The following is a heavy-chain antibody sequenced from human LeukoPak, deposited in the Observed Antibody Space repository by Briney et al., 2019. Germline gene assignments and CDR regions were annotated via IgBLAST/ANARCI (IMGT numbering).Heavy chain of an antibody. CDR3: ARDYGDYVDAFDI. CDR1: GGSISSRSYY. V-gene: IGHV4-39*01. D-gene: IGHD4-17*01. J-gene: IGHJ3*02. CDR2: IYYSGST. Sequence: SETLSLTCTVSGGSISSRSYYWGWIRQPPGKGLEWIGSIYYSGSTYYNPSLKSRVTISVDTSKNQFSLKLSSVTAADTAVYYCARDYGDYVDAFDIWGQGTMVTVSS.